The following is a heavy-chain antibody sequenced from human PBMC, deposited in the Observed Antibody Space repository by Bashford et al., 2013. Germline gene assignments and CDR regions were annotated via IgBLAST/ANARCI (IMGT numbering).Heavy chain of an antibody. J-gene: IGHJ2*01. CDR1: GFTFTSSA. V-gene: IGHV1-58*02. CDR3: AADLMVRGEEDWYFDL. D-gene: IGHD3-10*01. CDR2: IVVGSGNT. Sequence: SVKVSCKASGFTFTSSAMQWVRQARGQRLEWIGWIVVGSGNTNYAQKFQERVTITRDMSTSTAYMELSSLRSEDTAVYYCAADLMVRGEEDWYFDLWGRGTLVTVSS.